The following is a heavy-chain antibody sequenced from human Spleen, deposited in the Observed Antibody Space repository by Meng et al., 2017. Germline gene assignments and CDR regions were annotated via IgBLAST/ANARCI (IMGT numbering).Heavy chain of an antibody. CDR2: INHIGST. J-gene: IGHJ4*02. CDR1: WGSFSDEN. CDR3: ARGPTTIAHYFDY. V-gene: IGHV4-34*01. Sequence: QALLQRSVAGVLNPSDQLALTGVGAWGSFSDENVSLMLCRPGKRLEWIGEINHIGSTSYNPSLESQATISVDTSQNNLYLKLSSVTAADSAVYYCARGPTTIAHYFDYWGRGTLVTVSS. D-gene: IGHD5-24*01.